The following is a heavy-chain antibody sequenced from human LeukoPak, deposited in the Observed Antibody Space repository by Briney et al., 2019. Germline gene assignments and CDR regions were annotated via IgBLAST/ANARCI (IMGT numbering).Heavy chain of an antibody. CDR1: GYSFTNYW. CDR3: ARHRGYYNLDFDL. D-gene: IGHD5-24*01. J-gene: IGHJ2*01. CDR2: IYPGDSDT. V-gene: IGHV5-51*01. Sequence: GESLKISCKGSGYSFTNYWIGWVRQMPGKGLEWMGIIYPGDSDTRYGPSFQGQVTISADKSISAAYLQWSSLKASDTAMYYCARHRGYYNLDFDLWGRGTLVTVSS.